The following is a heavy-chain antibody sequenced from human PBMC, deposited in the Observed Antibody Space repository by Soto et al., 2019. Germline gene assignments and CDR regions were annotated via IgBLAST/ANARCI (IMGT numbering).Heavy chain of an antibody. CDR1: GFTFSSYD. CDR3: VRDSSFDY. CDR2: ISSNGGIT. Sequence: EVQLVESGGGLVQPGGSLRLSCAASGFTFSSYDMHWVRQAPGKGLEYISAISSNGGITYYANSVKGRFTSSRDNSKNMMYLQMGSLRAEDMAVYYCVRDSSFDYWGQGTLVTVSS. J-gene: IGHJ4*02. D-gene: IGHD6-6*01. V-gene: IGHV3-64*01.